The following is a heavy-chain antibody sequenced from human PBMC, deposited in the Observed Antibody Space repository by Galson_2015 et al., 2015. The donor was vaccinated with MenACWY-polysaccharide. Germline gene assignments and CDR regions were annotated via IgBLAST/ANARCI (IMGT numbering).Heavy chain of an antibody. CDR3: AKISLLSSNLDS. CDR1: GFAFSSHA. V-gene: IGHV3-23*01. D-gene: IGHD2/OR15-2a*01. CDR2: ITGDGSTS. Sequence: SLRLSCAASGFAFSSHAMGWVRRAPEKGLEWVSSITGDGSTSFYADSVRGRFTLSKDNSQSTLFLQMNSLRAEDTALYYCAKISLLSSNLDSWGQGTLVTVSS. J-gene: IGHJ4*02.